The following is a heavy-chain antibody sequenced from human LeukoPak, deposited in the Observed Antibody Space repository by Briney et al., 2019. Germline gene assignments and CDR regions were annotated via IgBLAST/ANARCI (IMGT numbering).Heavy chain of an antibody. J-gene: IGHJ6*04. V-gene: IGHV4-61*01. Sequence: SETLSLTCTVSGGSISSGSYYWSWIRQPPGKGLEWIGYIYYSGSTNYNPSLKSRVTISVDTSKNQFSLKLSSVTAADTAVYYCARAPYYYDSSGYMDVWGKGTTVTVSS. CDR2: IYYSGST. CDR3: ARAPYYYDSSGYMDV. CDR1: GGSISSGSYY. D-gene: IGHD3-22*01.